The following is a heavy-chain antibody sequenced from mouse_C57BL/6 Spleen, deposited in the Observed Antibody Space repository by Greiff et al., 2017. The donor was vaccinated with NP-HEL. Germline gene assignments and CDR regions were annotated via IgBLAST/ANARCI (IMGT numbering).Heavy chain of an antibody. CDR1: GYTFTDYE. Sequence: VQLQESGAELVRPGASVTLSCKASGYTFTDYEMHWVKQTPVHGLEWIGAIDPETGGTASNQKVKGKAILTADKSSSTAYLELRSLTSEDSAVYYCTRRWDGSDYWGQGTTLTVSS. D-gene: IGHD2-3*01. CDR3: TRRWDGSDY. V-gene: IGHV1-15*01. CDR2: IDPETGGT. J-gene: IGHJ2*01.